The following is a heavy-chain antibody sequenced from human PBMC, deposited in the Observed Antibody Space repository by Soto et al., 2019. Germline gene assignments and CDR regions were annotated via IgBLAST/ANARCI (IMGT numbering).Heavy chain of an antibody. Sequence: QVQLVESGGGVVQPGRSLRLSCAASGFTFSSYAMHWVRQAPGKGLEWVAVISYDGSNKYYADSVKGRFTISRDNSKNALYLQMNSLRTEDTALYYCARPRWRDDYTWGYCDLWGRGTLVTVSS. CDR2: ISYDGSNK. J-gene: IGHJ2*01. V-gene: IGHV3-30-3*01. CDR1: GFTFSSYA. CDR3: ARPRWRDDYTWGYCDL. D-gene: IGHD4-4*01.